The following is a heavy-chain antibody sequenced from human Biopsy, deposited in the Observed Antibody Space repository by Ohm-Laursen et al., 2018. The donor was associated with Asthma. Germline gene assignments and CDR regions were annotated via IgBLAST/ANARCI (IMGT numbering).Heavy chain of an antibody. D-gene: IGHD6-19*01. Sequence: SSVKVSCNAPGSTFSNFAISWVRQAPGQGLEWLGWIMTVFGTTNYAQKFQGRVTITADESTSTAYMEVTSLRSEDTAIYYCARCQVGYSSGWSLLLKKIYYSGMDVWGQGTAVTVSS. CDR1: GSTFSNFA. J-gene: IGHJ6*02. CDR2: IMTVFGTT. V-gene: IGHV1-69*01. CDR3: ARCQVGYSSGWSLLLKKIYYSGMDV.